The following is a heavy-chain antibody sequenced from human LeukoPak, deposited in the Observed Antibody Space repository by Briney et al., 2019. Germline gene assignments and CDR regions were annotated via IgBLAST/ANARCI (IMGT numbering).Heavy chain of an antibody. Sequence: SETLSLTCTVSGGSISSSSYYWGWIRQPPGKGLEWIGSIYYSGSTYYNPSLKSRVTISVDTSKNQFSLKLSSVTAADTAVYYCARQGSRRAFDIWGQGTMVTVPS. CDR3: ARQGSRRAFDI. V-gene: IGHV4-39*01. J-gene: IGHJ3*02. CDR1: GGSISSSSYY. D-gene: IGHD2-2*01. CDR2: IYYSGST.